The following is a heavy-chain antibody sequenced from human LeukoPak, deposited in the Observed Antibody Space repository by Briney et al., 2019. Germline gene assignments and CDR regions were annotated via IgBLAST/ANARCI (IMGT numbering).Heavy chain of an antibody. V-gene: IGHV4-30-2*02. CDR3: ATITWGGYNYYFDY. J-gene: IGHJ4*02. D-gene: IGHD5-24*01. Sequence: SQTLSLTCTVSGGSISSGGYYWSWIRQPPGKGLEWIGYIYHSGSTYYNPSLKSRVTISVDTSKNQFSLKLSSVTAADTAVYYCATITWGGYNYYFDYWGQGTLVTVSS. CDR2: IYHSGST. CDR1: GGSISSGGYY.